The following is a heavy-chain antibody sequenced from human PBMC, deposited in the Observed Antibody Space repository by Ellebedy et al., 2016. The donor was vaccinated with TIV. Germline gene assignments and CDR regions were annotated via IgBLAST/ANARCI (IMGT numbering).Heavy chain of an antibody. CDR3: ARDIGSATVTSYYYYGMDV. CDR2: ISSSGSTI. CDR1: GFTFSDYY. Sequence: GGSLRLSCAASGFTFSDYYMSWIRQAPGKGLEWVSYISSSGSTIYYADSVKGRFTISRDNAKNSLYLQMNSLRAEDTAVYYCARDIGSATVTSYYYYGMDVWGQGTTVTVSS. J-gene: IGHJ6*02. D-gene: IGHD4-17*01. V-gene: IGHV3-11*01.